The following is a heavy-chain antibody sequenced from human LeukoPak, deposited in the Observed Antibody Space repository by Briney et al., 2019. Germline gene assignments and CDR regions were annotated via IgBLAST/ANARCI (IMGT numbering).Heavy chain of an antibody. Sequence: GGSLRLPCAASGFTFSSYAMHWVRQAPGKGLEWVAVISYDGSNKYYADSVKGRFTISRDNSKNTLYLQMNSLRAEDTAVYYCARDRAVIYDFWSGPLFDPWGQGTLVTVSS. CDR3: ARDRAVIYDFWSGPLFDP. CDR1: GFTFSSYA. CDR2: ISYDGSNK. V-gene: IGHV3-30-3*01. J-gene: IGHJ5*02. D-gene: IGHD3-3*01.